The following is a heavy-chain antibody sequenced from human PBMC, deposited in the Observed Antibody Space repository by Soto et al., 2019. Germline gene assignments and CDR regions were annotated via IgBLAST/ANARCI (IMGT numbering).Heavy chain of an antibody. Sequence: TVSGGSISSSSYYWGWIRQPPGKGLEWIGSIYYSGSTYYNPSLKSRVTISVDTSKNQFSLKLSSVTAADTAVYYCARNYGGNSDPWGQGTLVTVSS. V-gene: IGHV4-39*01. CDR3: ARNYGGNSDP. CDR2: IYYSGST. D-gene: IGHD4-17*01. J-gene: IGHJ5*02. CDR1: GGSISSSSYY.